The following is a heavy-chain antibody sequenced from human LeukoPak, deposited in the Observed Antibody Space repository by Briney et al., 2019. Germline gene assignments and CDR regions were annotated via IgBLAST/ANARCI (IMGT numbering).Heavy chain of an antibody. J-gene: IGHJ4*02. V-gene: IGHV3-30*02. CDR3: AKDHCSRTTCDGSPGY. D-gene: IGHD2-2*01. Sequence: GVSLRLSCAASGFTFSNYGIHWVRQAPGKGLEWLAFIEYDGSNKYYADSVKGRFTISRDNSKNTLYLQMISLTTEDTAVYYCAKDHCSRTTCDGSPGYWGQGTLVTVSS. CDR1: GFTFSNYG. CDR2: IEYDGSNK.